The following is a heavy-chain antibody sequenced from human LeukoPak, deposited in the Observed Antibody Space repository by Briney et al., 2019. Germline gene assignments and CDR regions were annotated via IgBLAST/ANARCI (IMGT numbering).Heavy chain of an antibody. CDR1: GFTFSSNG. D-gene: IGHD6-13*01. CDR3: AKTGYSGSAYGTWYFDY. CDR2: IRYDGSNE. J-gene: IGHJ4*02. V-gene: IGHV3-30*02. Sequence: GGSLRLSCATSGFTFSSNGLHWVRQAPGKGPEWVAFIRYDGSNEYYADSVKGRFTISRDNSKNTLYLQMNSLRTEDTALYYCAKTGYSGSAYGTWYFDYWGQGTLVTVSS.